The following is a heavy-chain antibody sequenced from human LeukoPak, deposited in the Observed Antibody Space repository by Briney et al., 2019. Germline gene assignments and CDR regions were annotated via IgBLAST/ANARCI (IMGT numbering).Heavy chain of an antibody. J-gene: IGHJ4*02. CDR2: ISSDGSNK. CDR3: ARDSVAPAVHYYFDY. CDR1: GFTFSSYA. Sequence: PGGSLRLSCAVSGFTFSSYAMHWVRQAPGKGLERVAVISSDGSNKYYADSVKGRFTISRDNSKNTLYLQMNSLRAEDTAVYYCARDSVAPAVHYYFDYWGQGTLVTVSS. V-gene: IGHV3-30*04. D-gene: IGHD2-2*01.